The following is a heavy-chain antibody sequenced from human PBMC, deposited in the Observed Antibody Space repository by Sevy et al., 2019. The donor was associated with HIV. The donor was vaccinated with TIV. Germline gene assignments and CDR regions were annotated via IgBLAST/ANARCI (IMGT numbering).Heavy chain of an antibody. CDR3: ARSGDYYDSSGYVPSYYYYGIDV. Sequence: SETLSLTCTVSGGSISSGDYYWSWIRQPPGKGLEWIGYIYHSGSTYYNPSLKSRLTISEDTSKNQFSLKLGSVTAADTAVYYCARSGDYYDSSGYVPSYYYYGIDVWGQGTTVTVSS. V-gene: IGHV4-30-4*01. J-gene: IGHJ6*02. D-gene: IGHD3-22*01. CDR2: IYHSGST. CDR1: GGSISSGDYY.